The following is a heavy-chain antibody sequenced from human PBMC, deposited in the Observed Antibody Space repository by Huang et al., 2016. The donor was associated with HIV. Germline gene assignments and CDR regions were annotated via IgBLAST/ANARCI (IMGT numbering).Heavy chain of an antibody. D-gene: IGHD4-4*01. V-gene: IGHV3-30*04. CDR2: ISYNGGKK. CDR3: TREFTTSVQFFDL. J-gene: IGHJ4*02. CDR1: GFTFRTYT. Sequence: QVKLVESGGGVVQPGISLRLSCAASGFTFRTYTFHWVRQGPGKGLEGGAGISYNGGKKVYADSVKGRFTISRDNSKNTVYLEVSSPRPEDSAVYYCTREFTTSVQFFDLWGQGTLVTVSS.